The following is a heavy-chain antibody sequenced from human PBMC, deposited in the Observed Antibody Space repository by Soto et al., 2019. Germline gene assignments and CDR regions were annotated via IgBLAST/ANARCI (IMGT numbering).Heavy chain of an antibody. V-gene: IGHV4-31*03. CDR3: ASQRAPYYFDY. J-gene: IGHJ4*02. CDR2: IYNSGST. Sequence: PSETLSLTCTVSGGSIGSGGYYWNWIRHHPGKGLEWIGYIYNSGSTYYNPYLKSRVFISADTSKNLLSLKLSSVTAADTAVYYCASQRAPYYFDYWGRGALVTVSS. CDR1: GGSIGSGGYY.